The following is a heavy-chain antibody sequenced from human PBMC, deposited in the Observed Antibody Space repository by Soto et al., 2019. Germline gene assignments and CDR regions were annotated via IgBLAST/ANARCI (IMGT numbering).Heavy chain of an antibody. D-gene: IGHD3-10*01. CDR3: ARDTDGQYGSAPPSDY. Sequence: GASVKVSCKASGYTFTSYGISWVRQAPGQGLEWMGWISAYNGNTNYAQKLQGRVTMTTDTSTSTAYMELRSLRSDDTAVYYCARDTDGQYGSAPPSDYWGQGTLVTFSS. CDR2: ISAYNGNT. J-gene: IGHJ4*02. CDR1: GYTFTSYG. V-gene: IGHV1-18*01.